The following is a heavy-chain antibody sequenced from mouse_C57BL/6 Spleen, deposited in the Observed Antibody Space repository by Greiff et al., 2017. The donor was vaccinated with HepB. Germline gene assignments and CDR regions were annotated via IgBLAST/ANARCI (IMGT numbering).Heavy chain of an antibody. V-gene: IGHV5-9*01. Sequence: EVKLVESGGGLVKPGGSLKLSCAASGFTFSSYTMSWVRQTPEKRLEWVATISGGGGNTYYPDSVKGRFTISRDNAKNTLYLQMSSLRSEDTALYYCARQAIYDYDLYYFDYWGQGTTLTVSS. D-gene: IGHD2-4*01. CDR1: GFTFSSYT. CDR2: ISGGGGNT. J-gene: IGHJ2*01. CDR3: ARQAIYDYDLYYFDY.